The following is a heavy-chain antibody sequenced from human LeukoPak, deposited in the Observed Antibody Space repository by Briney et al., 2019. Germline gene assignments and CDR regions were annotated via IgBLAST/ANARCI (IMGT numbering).Heavy chain of an antibody. Sequence: GESLKISCKGSGYGFNSYWIGWVRQMPGKGLEWMGIIYPRGSDTRYGPFFQGQVTISADRSIGTAYLQWSSLKASDTAMYYCARGSDRGYNYGFDYWGQGTLVTVSS. D-gene: IGHD5-18*01. CDR2: IYPRGSDT. CDR3: ARGSDRGYNYGFDY. CDR1: GYGFNSYW. J-gene: IGHJ4*02. V-gene: IGHV5-51*01.